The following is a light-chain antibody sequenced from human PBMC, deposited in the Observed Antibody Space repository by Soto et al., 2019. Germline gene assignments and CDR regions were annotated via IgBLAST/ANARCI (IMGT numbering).Light chain of an antibody. CDR2: GVN. V-gene: IGLV2-23*02. J-gene: IGLJ3*02. CDR3: SSFAGSSTGV. CDR1: ISDVASYNL. Sequence: QSALTQPASVSGSPGQSITISCTGTISDVASYNLVSWYQQYPGEAPKLIIYGVNQRPSGLSNRFSGSKSGNTASLTISGLQAEDEADYHCSSFAGSSTGVFGGGTKLTVL.